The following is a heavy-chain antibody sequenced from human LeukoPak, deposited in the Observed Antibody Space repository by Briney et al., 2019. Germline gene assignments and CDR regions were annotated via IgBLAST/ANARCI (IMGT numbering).Heavy chain of an antibody. CDR2: INQDGNKE. D-gene: IGHD3-16*01. CDR1: GFTFSTYW. V-gene: IGHV3-7*04. J-gene: IGHJ4*02. CDR3: ARGDTFSGDY. Sequence: GGSLRLSRAASGFTFSTYWLTWVRQAPGKGLDLVANINQDGNKEYYVDPVKGRFTISRDNANNSLYLQMNSLRDEDMAVYYCARGDTFSGDYWGQGTLGTVSS.